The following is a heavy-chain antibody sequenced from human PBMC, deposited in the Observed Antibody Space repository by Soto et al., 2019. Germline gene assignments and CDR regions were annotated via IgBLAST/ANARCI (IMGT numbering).Heavy chain of an antibody. D-gene: IGHD4-17*01. CDR3: ARAPYYGGISYFDY. V-gene: IGHV3-53*02. J-gene: IGHJ4*02. Sequence: EVQLVETGGGLIQPGGSLRLSCAASGFTVSSNYMSWVRQAPGKGLEWVSVIYSGGSTYYADSVKGRFTISRDNSKNTLYLQMNSLRAEDTAVYYCARAPYYGGISYFDYWGQGTLVTVSS. CDR1: GFTVSSNY. CDR2: IYSGGST.